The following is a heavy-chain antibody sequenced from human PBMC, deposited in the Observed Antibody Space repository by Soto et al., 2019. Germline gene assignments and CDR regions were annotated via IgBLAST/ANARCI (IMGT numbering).Heavy chain of an antibody. J-gene: IGHJ5*02. Sequence: PSETLSLTCTVSGGSISSSSYYWGWIRQPPGKGLEWIGSIYYSGSTYYNPSLKSRVTISVDTSKNQFSLKLSSVTAADTAVYYCARHPLAAAGTWWFDPWGQGTLVTVSS. D-gene: IGHD6-13*01. CDR3: ARHPLAAAGTWWFDP. CDR2: IYYSGST. CDR1: GGSISSSSYY. V-gene: IGHV4-39*01.